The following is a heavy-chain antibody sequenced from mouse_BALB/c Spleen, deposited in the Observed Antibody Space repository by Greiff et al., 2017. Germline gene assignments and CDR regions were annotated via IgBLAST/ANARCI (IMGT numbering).Heavy chain of an antibody. J-gene: IGHJ3*01. CDR2: INPSNGGT. V-gene: IGHV1S81*02. D-gene: IGHD1-1*01. Sequence: QVQLQQPGAELVKPGASVKLSCKASGYTFTSYYMYWVKQRPGQGLEWIGGINPSNGGTNFNEKFKSKATLTVDKSSSTAYMQLSSLTSEGSAVYDCTREGYYGSSPPWFAYWGQGTLVTVSA. CDR3: TREGYYGSSPPWFAY. CDR1: GYTFTSYY.